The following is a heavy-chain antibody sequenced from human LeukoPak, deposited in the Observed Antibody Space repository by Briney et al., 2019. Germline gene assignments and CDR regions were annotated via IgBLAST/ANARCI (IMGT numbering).Heavy chain of an antibody. CDR1: GYTFSIYN. J-gene: IGHJ4*02. CDR3: AGEGVAGTGLDY. V-gene: IGHV1-46*01. Sequence: GASVKVSCKASGYTFSIYNMHRVRQAPGQGLEWMGIINPSGGTSYAQKLQGRITMTRDTSTSTLLMELSSLRSEDTAVYYCAGEGVAGTGLDYWGQGTLVTVSS. CDR2: INPSGGT. D-gene: IGHD6-13*01.